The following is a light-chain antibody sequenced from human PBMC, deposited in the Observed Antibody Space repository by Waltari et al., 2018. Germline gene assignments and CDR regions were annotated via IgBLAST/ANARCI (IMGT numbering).Light chain of an antibody. J-gene: IGKJ2*01. CDR2: WAS. CDR1: QSVISSFNNKNY. CDR3: QQCYSTPYT. Sequence: DIVMTQSPDSLAVSLGERATINCKSSQSVISSFNNKNYLTWFQQKAGEPPKLLIYWASTRESGVPDRFSGSGSGTEFTLTISSLQAADVAVYYCQQCYSTPYTFGQGTKLEIK. V-gene: IGKV4-1*01.